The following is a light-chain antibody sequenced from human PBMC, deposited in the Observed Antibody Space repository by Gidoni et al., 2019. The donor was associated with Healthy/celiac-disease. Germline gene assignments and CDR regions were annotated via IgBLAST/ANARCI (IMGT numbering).Light chain of an antibody. CDR2: AAS. J-gene: IGKJ4*01. CDR1: QGISSY. V-gene: IGKV1-9*01. CDR3: QQLNSYPRT. Sequence: DIQLTQSPSFLSASVGDRVTITCRASQGISSYLAWYQQKPGKAPKLLIYAASTLQSGVPSRFSGSGSGTEFTRTISSLQPEDLATYYCQQLNSYPRTFGGGTKVEIK.